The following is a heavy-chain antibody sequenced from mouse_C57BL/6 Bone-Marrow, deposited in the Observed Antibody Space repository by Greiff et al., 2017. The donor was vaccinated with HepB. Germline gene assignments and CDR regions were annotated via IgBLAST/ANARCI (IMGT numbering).Heavy chain of an antibody. CDR1: GYTFTDYY. CDR2: INPYNGGT. V-gene: IGHV1-19*01. J-gene: IGHJ2*01. Sequence: VQLQQSGPVLVKPGASVKMSCKASGYTFTDYYMNWVKQSHGKSLEWIGVINPYNGGTSYNQKFKGKATLTVDKSSSTAYMELNSLTSEDSAVYYCARYYGSIYDFDYWGQGTTLTVSS. CDR3: ARYYGSIYDFDY. D-gene: IGHD1-1*01.